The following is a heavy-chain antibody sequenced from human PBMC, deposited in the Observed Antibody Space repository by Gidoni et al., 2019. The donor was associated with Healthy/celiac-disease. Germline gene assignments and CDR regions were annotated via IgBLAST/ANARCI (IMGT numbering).Heavy chain of an antibody. D-gene: IGHD2-15*01. V-gene: IGHV4-34*01. CDR3: ARGRSGCSGGSCYRRVLDY. CDR2: INHSGST. CDR1: GGSFSGYY. J-gene: IGHJ4*02. Sequence: QVQLQQWGAGLLKPSETLSLTCAVYGGSFSGYYWSWIRQPPGQGLEWIGEINHSGSTNYNPSLKSRVTISVDTSKIQFSLKLSSVTAADTAVYYCARGRSGCSGGSCYRRVLDYWGQGTLVTVSS.